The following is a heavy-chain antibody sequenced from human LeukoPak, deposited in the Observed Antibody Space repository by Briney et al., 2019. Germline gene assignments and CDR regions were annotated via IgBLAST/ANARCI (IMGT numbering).Heavy chain of an antibody. CDR1: GFSFSSYS. Sequence: PGGSLRLSCAAAGFSFSSYSMNWVRQAPGKGLEWVAKIKQDGSEKYYVDSVKGRFTISRDNAKNSLYLQMNSLRAEDTAVYYCARGPALRLLAAATRVYYFDYWGQGTLVTVSS. V-gene: IGHV3-7*01. D-gene: IGHD6-25*01. CDR2: IKQDGSEK. J-gene: IGHJ4*02. CDR3: ARGPALRLLAAATRVYYFDY.